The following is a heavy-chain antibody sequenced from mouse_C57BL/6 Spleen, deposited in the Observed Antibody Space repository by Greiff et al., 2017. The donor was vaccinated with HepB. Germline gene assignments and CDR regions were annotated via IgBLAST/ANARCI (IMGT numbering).Heavy chain of an antibody. V-gene: IGHV7-3*01. J-gene: IGHJ3*01. D-gene: IGHD2-1*01. Sequence: EVMLVESGGGLVQPGGSLSLSCAASGFTFTDYYMSWVRQPPGKALEWLGFIRNKANGYTTEYSASVKGRFTISRDNSQSILYLQMNALRAEDSATYYCARSVYYGNLAYWGQGTLVTVSA. CDR2: IRNKANGYTT. CDR3: ARSVYYGNLAY. CDR1: GFTFTDYY.